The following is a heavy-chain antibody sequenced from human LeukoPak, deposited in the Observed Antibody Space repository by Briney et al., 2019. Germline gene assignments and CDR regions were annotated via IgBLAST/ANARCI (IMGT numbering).Heavy chain of an antibody. D-gene: IGHD3-22*01. CDR2: ISSSSSYI. J-gene: IGHJ6*03. CDR3: AKGDHYYDTSGDYYMDV. CDR1: GFTFSSYS. V-gene: IGHV3-21*04. Sequence: GGSLRLSCATSGFTFSSYSMNWVRQAPGMGLEWVSSISSSSSYIYYADSVKGRFTISRDNSKNTLYLQMSSLRAEDTAVYYCAKGDHYYDTSGDYYMDVWGKGTTVTVSS.